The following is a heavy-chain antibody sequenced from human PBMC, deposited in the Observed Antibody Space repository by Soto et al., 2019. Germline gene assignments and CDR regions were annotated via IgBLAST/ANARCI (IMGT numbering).Heavy chain of an antibody. CDR3: ARLPPPTYCSGSTCSGY. V-gene: IGHV5-10-1*01. D-gene: IGHD2-15*01. CDR2: IDPDDSYT. J-gene: IGHJ4*02. CDR1: GYSFTNYW. Sequence: ESLKIYCTCSGYSFTNYWIHWVRQMAGKGLEWMGRIDPDDSYTNYSPSFQGHVTISVDKSISTAYLQWSSLQASDTAIYYCARLPPPTYCSGSTCSGYWGQGTLVTVSS.